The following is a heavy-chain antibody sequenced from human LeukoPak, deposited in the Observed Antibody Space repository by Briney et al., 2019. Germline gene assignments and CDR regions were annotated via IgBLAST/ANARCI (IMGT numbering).Heavy chain of an antibody. V-gene: IGHV3-30*01. Sequence: PGGSLRLSCAASGFTFSRYAMHWVRQAPGKGLEWVAVISYDGSNKYYADSVKGRFTISRDNSKNTLYLQMNSLRAEDTAVYYCARDGHIVVVPADSRNYFDYWGQGTLVTVSS. CDR3: ARDGHIVVVPADSRNYFDY. CDR1: GFTFSRYA. D-gene: IGHD2-2*01. CDR2: ISYDGSNK. J-gene: IGHJ4*02.